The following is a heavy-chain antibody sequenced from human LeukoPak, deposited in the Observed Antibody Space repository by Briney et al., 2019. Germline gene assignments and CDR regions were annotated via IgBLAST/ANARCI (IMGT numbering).Heavy chain of an antibody. CDR2: ISWDGGST. CDR3: ARGEDSSGYWYNWFDP. D-gene: IGHD3-22*01. Sequence: PGGSLRLSCAASGFTFDDYTMHWVRQAPGKGLERVSLISWDGGSTYYADSVKGRFTISRDNSKNSLYLQMNSLRTEDTALYYCARGEDSSGYWYNWFDPWGQGTLVTVSS. J-gene: IGHJ5*02. V-gene: IGHV3-43*01. CDR1: GFTFDDYT.